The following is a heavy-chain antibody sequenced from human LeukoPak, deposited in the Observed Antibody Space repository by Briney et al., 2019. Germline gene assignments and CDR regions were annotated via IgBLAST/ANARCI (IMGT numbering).Heavy chain of an antibody. CDR2: ISAYNGNT. CDR1: GYTFTSYG. Sequence: ASVKVSCKASGYTFTSYGISWVRQAPGQGLEWMGWISAYNGNTNYAQKLQGRVTMTTDTSTSTAYMELRSLRSDDTAVYYCARGVRSTIFGVVTYYFDYWGQVTLVTVSS. CDR3: ARGVRSTIFGVVTYYFDY. V-gene: IGHV1-18*01. D-gene: IGHD3-3*01. J-gene: IGHJ4*02.